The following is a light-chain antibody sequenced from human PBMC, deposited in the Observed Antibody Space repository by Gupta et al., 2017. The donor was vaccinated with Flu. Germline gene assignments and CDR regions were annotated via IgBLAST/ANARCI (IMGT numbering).Light chain of an antibody. CDR2: DDS. Sequence: SSVLTQPPSVSVAPGQTARITCQRNTIGSHSVHWYQQKPAQAPVLVVFDDSDRPAGIPARISGSKAGNTATLTISRGEAGDEGDYFCQGGDISSGPVFGGGTKLTVL. J-gene: IGLJ2*01. CDR1: TIGSHS. CDR3: QGGDISSGPV. V-gene: IGLV3-21*02.